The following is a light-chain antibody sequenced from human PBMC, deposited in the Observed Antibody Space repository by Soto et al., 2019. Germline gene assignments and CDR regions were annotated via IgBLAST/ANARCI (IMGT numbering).Light chain of an antibody. CDR2: EVS. CDR3: TSYTSSTSWV. Sequence: QAVVTQPASVSGSPGQSITISCTGTSSDIGGYNYVSWYQQHPGKAPKLMIYEVSNRPSGLSNRFSGSKSGSTASLTISGLQAEDEADYYCTSYTSSTSWVFGGGTKLTVL. J-gene: IGLJ3*02. CDR1: SSDIGGYNY. V-gene: IGLV2-14*01.